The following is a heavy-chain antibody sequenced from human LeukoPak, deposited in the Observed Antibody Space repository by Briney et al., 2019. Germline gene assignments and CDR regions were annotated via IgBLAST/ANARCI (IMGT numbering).Heavy chain of an antibody. CDR3: ARSYCSSTSCSPYYYYYMDV. CDR2: IYYSGST. Sequence: SETLSLTCAVYGGSFSGYYWSWIRQPPGKGLEWIGYIYYSGSTYYNPSLKSRVTISVDTSKNQFSLKLSSVTAADTAVYYCARSYCSSTSCSPYYYYYMDVWGKGTTVTVSS. D-gene: IGHD2-2*01. J-gene: IGHJ6*03. CDR1: GGSFSGYY. V-gene: IGHV4-34*09.